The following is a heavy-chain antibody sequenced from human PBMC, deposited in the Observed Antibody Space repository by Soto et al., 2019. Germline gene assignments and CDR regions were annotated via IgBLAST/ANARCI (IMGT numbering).Heavy chain of an antibody. J-gene: IGHJ5*01. CDR1: CASINNFAYY. V-gene: IGHV4-39*01. Sequence: SETLSLTCSVSCASINNFAYYWGWIHQPPGKGLEWIGTVYYNENTYYNPSLKSRVAISVDTAKNQFSLNLRSVTAADTAIYFCARRERYYGSPGWFDPWGQGTLVTVSS. CDR2: VYYNENT. D-gene: IGHD3-10*01. CDR3: ARRERYYGSPGWFDP.